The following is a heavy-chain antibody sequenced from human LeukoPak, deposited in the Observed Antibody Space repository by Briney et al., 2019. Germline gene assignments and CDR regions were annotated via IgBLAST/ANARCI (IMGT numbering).Heavy chain of an antibody. CDR3: ARARFVAATRGGDWFDP. CDR2: MNPNSGNT. CDR1: GYTFTSYD. J-gene: IGHJ5*02. V-gene: IGHV1-8*01. Sequence: ASVKVSCKASGYTFTSYDINWVRQAPGQGLEWMGWMNPNSGNTGYAQKFQGRVTMTRNTSISTAYMELSSLRSEDTAVYYCARARFVAATRGGDWFDPWGQGTLVTVSS. D-gene: IGHD2-15*01.